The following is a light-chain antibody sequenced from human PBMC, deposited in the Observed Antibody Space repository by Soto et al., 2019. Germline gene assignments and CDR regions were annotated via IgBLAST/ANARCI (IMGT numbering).Light chain of an antibody. CDR1: SSDVGGYNY. J-gene: IGLJ1*01. V-gene: IGLV2-14*01. Sequence: QSALTQPASVSGSPGQSITISCTGTSSDVGGYNYVSWYQQQSGKAPKLMIHEVSNRPSGVSNRFSGSKSGNTASLTISGLQAEDEADYYCSSYTSSRAYVFGIGTKLTVI. CDR3: SSYTSSRAYV. CDR2: EVS.